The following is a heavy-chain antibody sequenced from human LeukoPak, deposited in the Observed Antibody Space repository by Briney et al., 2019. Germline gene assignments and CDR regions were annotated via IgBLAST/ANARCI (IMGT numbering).Heavy chain of an antibody. CDR3: ARDRGPIAAAGRGRQYYYYYYGMDV. Sequence: SETLSLTCTVSGGSISSYYWSWIRQPPGKGLEWMGYIYYSGSTNYNPSLKSRVTISVGTSKNQFSLKLSSVTAADTAVYYCARDRGPIAAAGRGRQYYYYYYGMDVWGQGTTVTVSS. CDR1: GGSISSYY. D-gene: IGHD6-13*01. J-gene: IGHJ6*02. CDR2: IYYSGST. V-gene: IGHV4-59*01.